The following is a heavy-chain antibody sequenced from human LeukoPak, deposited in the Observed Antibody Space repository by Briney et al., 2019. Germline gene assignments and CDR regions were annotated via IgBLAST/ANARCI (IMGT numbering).Heavy chain of an antibody. V-gene: IGHV4-59*07. J-gene: IGHJ4*02. D-gene: IGHD6-19*01. CDR1: SGFISTYY. CDR3: ARSERYSSGWYFYFDY. Sequence: SDTLSLACTVASGFISTYYWSWIRQPPGKGLEWIGYICYGGSSNYNPFNKSRVIISIDTTKNQYSLNLSSVTAADTAVYYCARSERYSSGWYFYFDYWGQGTLVTVSS. CDR2: ICYGGSS.